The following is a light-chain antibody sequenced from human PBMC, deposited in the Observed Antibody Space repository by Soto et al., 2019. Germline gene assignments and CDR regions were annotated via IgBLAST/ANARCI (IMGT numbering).Light chain of an antibody. CDR3: QRTYNAPFT. Sequence: DIQMTQSPSSPSAFVGDTVTISCRATDSIDRYLNWYQQKPGQAPRVLITAASTLESGVPSRFSGSGSGTDFTLTINNLQPEDFATYYCQRTYNAPFTFGPGTKVAIK. CDR1: DSIDRY. CDR2: AAS. J-gene: IGKJ3*01. V-gene: IGKV1-39*01.